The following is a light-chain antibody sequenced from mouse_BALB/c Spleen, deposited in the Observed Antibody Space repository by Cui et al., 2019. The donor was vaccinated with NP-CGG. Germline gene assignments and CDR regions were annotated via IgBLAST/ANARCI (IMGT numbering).Light chain of an antibody. CDR3: ALWYSNHWV. CDR2: GTN. CDR1: TGAVTTSNY. Sequence: QAVVTQEYVLTTSPGETVTLTCRSSTGAVTTSNYANWVQEKPDHLFTGLIGGTNNRAPGVPARFSGSLIGGKAALTITGAQTEDEAIYFCALWYSNHWVFGGGTKLTVL. V-gene: IGLV1*01. J-gene: IGLJ1*01.